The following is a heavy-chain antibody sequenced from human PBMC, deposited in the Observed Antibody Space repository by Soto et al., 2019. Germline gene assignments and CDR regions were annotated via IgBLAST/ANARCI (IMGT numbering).Heavy chain of an antibody. Sequence: ESGGDLRQPGGSLRLSCAASGFTFTNYAMTWVRQTPGKGLEWVSGISASGGLKYYADSVQGRFTVSRDNSKNILYLQMDNLRDEDTALYYCAREVGAPSGWLDPWGQGTPVTVSS. J-gene: IGHJ5*02. CDR1: GFTFTNYA. V-gene: IGHV3-23*01. CDR3: AREVGAPSGWLDP. D-gene: IGHD1-26*01. CDR2: ISASGGLK.